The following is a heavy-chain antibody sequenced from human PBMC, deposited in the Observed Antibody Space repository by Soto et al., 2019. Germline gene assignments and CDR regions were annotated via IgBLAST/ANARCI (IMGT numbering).Heavy chain of an antibody. CDR3: ARGRGNDY. CDR2: IKQDGSEK. Sequence: EVQLVESGGSLVQPGGSLRLSCAASAFTFSSYWMTWVRQAPGKGLEWVANIKQDGSEKYYVDSVKGRFTISRDNAKNSLYLQMNSLRAADAAVYYCARGRGNDYWGQGTLVTVSS. D-gene: IGHD5-12*01. V-gene: IGHV3-7*04. CDR1: AFTFSSYW. J-gene: IGHJ4*02.